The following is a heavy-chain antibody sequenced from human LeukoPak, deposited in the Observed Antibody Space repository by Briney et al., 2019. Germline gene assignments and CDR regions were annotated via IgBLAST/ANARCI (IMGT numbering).Heavy chain of an antibody. J-gene: IGHJ4*02. Sequence: SETLSLTCTVSGGSISSSTSGWGWYWGWIRQPPGKGLEWIGSIYYSGSTYYNPSLKGRVTISVDTSKNQFSLKLSSVTAADTAVYYCARALGESFDYWGQGTLVTVSS. D-gene: IGHD3-16*01. CDR2: IYYSGST. CDR3: ARALGESFDY. V-gene: IGHV4-39*07. CDR1: GGSISSSTSGWGWY.